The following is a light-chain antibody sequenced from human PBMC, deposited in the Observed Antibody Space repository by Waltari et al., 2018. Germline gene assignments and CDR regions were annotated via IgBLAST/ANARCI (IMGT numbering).Light chain of an antibody. CDR3: QQRSNLWT. J-gene: IGKJ1*01. Sequence: ETVLTQSPAPRSLSPGESATLSCTASQSISSHVAWYQQKPGQPPRLLIYDESKRATGIPARFSCSGSGTDFTLTISSLEPEDFAVYYCQQRSNLWTFGQGTKVEIK. CDR2: DES. V-gene: IGKV3-11*01. CDR1: QSISSH.